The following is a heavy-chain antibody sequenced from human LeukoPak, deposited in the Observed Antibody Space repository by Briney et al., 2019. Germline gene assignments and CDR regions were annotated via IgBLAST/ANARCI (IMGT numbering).Heavy chain of an antibody. CDR1: GFTFSDYF. CDR3: ARGSSNIAARNNWFDP. CDR2: ISSSGTG. D-gene: IGHD6-6*01. V-gene: IGHV3-11*04. J-gene: IGHJ5*02. Sequence: PGGSLRLSCAASGFTFSDYFMSWIRQAPGKGLEWLSHISSSGTGYYTDSVKGRATISRDNAKNSLYLQMNSLRAEGTAVYYCARGSSNIAARNNWFDPWGQGTLVTVSS.